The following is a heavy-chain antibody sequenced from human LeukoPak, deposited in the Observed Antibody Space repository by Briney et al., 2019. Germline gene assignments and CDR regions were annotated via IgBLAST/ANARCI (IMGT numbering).Heavy chain of an antibody. J-gene: IGHJ4*02. CDR1: GFTFSSYA. CDR3: ARGRSLRFLEWLVPLDY. D-gene: IGHD3-3*01. Sequence: GTSLRLSCAAAGFTFSSYAMHWVRQAPGKGLEWVAVISYDGSNKYYADSVKGRFTISRDNSKNTLYLQMNSLRAEDTAVYYCARGRSLRFLEWLVPLDYWGQGTLVTVSS. V-gene: IGHV3-30*01. CDR2: ISYDGSNK.